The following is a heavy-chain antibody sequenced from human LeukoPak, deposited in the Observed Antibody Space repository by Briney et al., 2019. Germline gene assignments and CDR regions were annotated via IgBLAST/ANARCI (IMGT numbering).Heavy chain of an antibody. D-gene: IGHD3-10*02. CDR1: GFTFSTYS. Sequence: GGSLSLSCAASGFTFSTYSMNWVRQAPGKGLEWVSSISSSGTYIFYADSVKGRFTISRDNAKNSLHLQMNSLRVEDTAVYYCAELGITMIGGVWGKGTTVTISS. CDR3: AELGITMIGGV. J-gene: IGHJ6*04. V-gene: IGHV3-21*01. CDR2: ISSSGTYI.